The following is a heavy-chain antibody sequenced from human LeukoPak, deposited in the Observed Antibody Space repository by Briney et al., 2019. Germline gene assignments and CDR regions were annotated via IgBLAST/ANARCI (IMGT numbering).Heavy chain of an antibody. V-gene: IGHV4-59*08. CDR2: IYYSGST. Sequence: PSETLSLTCTVSGGSISSYYWSWIRQPPGKGLEWIGYIYYSGSTNYNPSLKSRVTISVDTSKNQFSLKLSSVTAADTAVYYCARLDLYGYFDYWAREPWSPSPQ. J-gene: IGHJ4*02. D-gene: IGHD2-8*01. CDR3: ARLDLYGYFDY. CDR1: GGSISSYY.